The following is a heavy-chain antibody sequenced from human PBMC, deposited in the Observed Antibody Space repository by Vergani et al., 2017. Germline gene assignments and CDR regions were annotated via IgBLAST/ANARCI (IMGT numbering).Heavy chain of an antibody. D-gene: IGHD3-10*01. Sequence: QVQLVQSGAEVKKPGASVKVSCKASGYTFTSYGISWVRQAPGQGLEWMGWISAYNGNTNYALKFQGRVTITADKSTSTAYMELSSLRSEETAVYYCASWNGSGSKYGGGYFDYWGQGTLVTVSS. J-gene: IGHJ4*02. CDR3: ASWNGSGSKYGGGYFDY. V-gene: IGHV1-18*01. CDR2: ISAYNGNT. CDR1: GYTFTSYG.